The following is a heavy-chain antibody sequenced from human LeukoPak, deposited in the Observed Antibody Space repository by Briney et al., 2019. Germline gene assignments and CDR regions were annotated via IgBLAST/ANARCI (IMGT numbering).Heavy chain of an antibody. CDR2: INYSGST. CDR3: AREHRTGTYYGIAY. Sequence: SETLSLTCTVSGGSLSSYYWSWIRQPPGKGLEWIGYINYSGSTHYNPSLKSRVTISVDTSKNQFSLKLSSVTAADTAVYYCAREHRTGTYYGIAYWGQGTLVTVSS. V-gene: IGHV4-59*01. D-gene: IGHD1-26*01. CDR1: GGSLSSYY. J-gene: IGHJ4*02.